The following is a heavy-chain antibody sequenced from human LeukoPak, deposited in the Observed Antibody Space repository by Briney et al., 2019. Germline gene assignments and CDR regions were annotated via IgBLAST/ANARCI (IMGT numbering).Heavy chain of an antibody. CDR2: ISGTGGST. J-gene: IGHJ4*02. D-gene: IGHD2-15*01. CDR3: AKEREAYCSGGSCYGSDKLFPADY. V-gene: IGHV3-23*01. CDR1: GFTFSSYA. Sequence: GGSLRLSCAASGFTFSSYAMTWVRQAPGKGLEWVSSISGTGGSTFYADSVKGRFTISRDNSKNTLYLQMNGLRAEDTAIYYCAKEREAYCSGGSCYGSDKLFPADYWGQGSLVTVSS.